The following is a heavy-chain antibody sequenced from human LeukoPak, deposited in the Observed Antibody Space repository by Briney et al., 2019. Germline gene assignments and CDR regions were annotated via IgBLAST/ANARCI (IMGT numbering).Heavy chain of an antibody. CDR3: ARDFRWAVADHYYYYGMDV. Sequence: GTLSLTCAVSGGSISSRYWWSWVRQPPGKGLEWVSYISNTCSVIYYADSVQGRFTTSRDNAKNSLYLQMNSLRAEDTAVYYCARDFRWAVADHYYYYGMDVWGQGTTVTVSS. CDR2: ISNTCSVI. J-gene: IGHJ6*02. V-gene: IGHV3-48*04. D-gene: IGHD6-19*01. CDR1: GGSISSRYW.